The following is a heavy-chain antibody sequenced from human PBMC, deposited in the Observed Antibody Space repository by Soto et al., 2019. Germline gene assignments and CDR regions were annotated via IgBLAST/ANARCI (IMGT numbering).Heavy chain of an antibody. V-gene: IGHV3-7*01. J-gene: IGHJ6*02. Sequence: GGSLRLSCAASGFTFSSYWMSGVRRAPGKGREWVANIKQDGFEKYYVDSVKERFTISSDNANNSLLLQMNSLRAEDTAVYYCARCDYPFPSYYYGLDVWGLGTTVTVSS. CDR2: IKQDGFEK. CDR3: ARCDYPFPSYYYGLDV. CDR1: GFTFSSYW. D-gene: IGHD4-17*01.